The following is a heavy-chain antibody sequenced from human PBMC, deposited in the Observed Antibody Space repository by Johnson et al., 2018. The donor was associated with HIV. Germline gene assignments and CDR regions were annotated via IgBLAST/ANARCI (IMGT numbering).Heavy chain of an antibody. CDR2: IYSGGST. CDR3: ASSLIQFLEWLSEPAAFDI. CDR1: GFTVSGKY. J-gene: IGHJ3*02. V-gene: IGHV3-53*01. D-gene: IGHD3-3*01. Sequence: VQLVESGGGLIQPGGSLRLSCAASGFTVSGKYMTWVRQAPGKGLEWVSLIYSGGSTYSADSVKARSSISSHNSKNTLYLQMNSLRAEDTAVYYCASSLIQFLEWLSEPAAFDIWGQGTMVTVSS.